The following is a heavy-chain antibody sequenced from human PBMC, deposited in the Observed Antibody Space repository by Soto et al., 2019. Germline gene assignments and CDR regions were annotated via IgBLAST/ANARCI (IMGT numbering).Heavy chain of an antibody. CDR3: AMVDVYVTPSPQDV. V-gene: IGHV1-18*01. CDR2: INTYNGNT. Sequence: QVQLVQSGAEVKNPGASVKVSCKASGYTFTRYGIGWARQAPGQGRGWLGWINTYNGNTNYTQNVQGKDTLTTDTSTSTAYMELRSLTSNDTAIYYCAMVDVYVTPSPQDVWGQGTTVIVSS. CDR1: GYTFTRYG. D-gene: IGHD2-8*01. J-gene: IGHJ6*02.